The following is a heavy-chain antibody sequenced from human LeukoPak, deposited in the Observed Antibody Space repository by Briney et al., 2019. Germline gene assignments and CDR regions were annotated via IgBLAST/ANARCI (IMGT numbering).Heavy chain of an antibody. CDR2: INPNSGGT. CDR3: ARGQWLIPRPGACKH. Sequence: ASVTVSFKSSGYTFTCYYMHWVRQAPGQGREWMGWINPNSGGTNYAQKFQGRVTMTRDTSISTAYMELSRLRSDDTAVYYCARGQWLIPRPGACKHWGQGTLVTVSS. J-gene: IGHJ1*01. V-gene: IGHV1-2*02. CDR1: GYTFTCYY. D-gene: IGHD6-19*01.